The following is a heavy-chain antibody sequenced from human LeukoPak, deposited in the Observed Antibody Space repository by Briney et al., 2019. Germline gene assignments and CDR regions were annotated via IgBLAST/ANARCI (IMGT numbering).Heavy chain of an antibody. D-gene: IGHD3-9*01. CDR2: ISSSGSTI. Sequence: GSLRLSCAASGFTFSSYEMNWVRQAPGKGLEWVSYISSSGSTIYYADSVKGRFTISRDNSKNTLYLQMNSLRAEDTAVYYCAALSDILTGYHDYWGQGTLVTVSS. J-gene: IGHJ4*02. V-gene: IGHV3-48*03. CDR3: AALSDILTGYHDY. CDR1: GFTFSSYE.